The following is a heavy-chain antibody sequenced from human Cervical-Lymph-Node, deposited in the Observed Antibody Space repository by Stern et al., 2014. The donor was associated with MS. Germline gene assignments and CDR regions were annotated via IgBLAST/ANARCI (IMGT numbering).Heavy chain of an antibody. D-gene: IGHD1-26*01. CDR3: ATTRWDLFTWNWFDP. V-gene: IGHV4-61*02. CDR1: GGSISSSGYY. CDR2: IHDSGST. J-gene: IGHJ5*02. Sequence: VQLVESGPGLVKPSQTLSLTCTVSGGSISSSGYYWSWIRQPADKGLEWIGRIHDSGSTYYNPSLKSRVTLPMDTAKNQFSIKLPLVTAADTAVYYCATTRWDLFTWNWFDPWGQGTLVTVSS.